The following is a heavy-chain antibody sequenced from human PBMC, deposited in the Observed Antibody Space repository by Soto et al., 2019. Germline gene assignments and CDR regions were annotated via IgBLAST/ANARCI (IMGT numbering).Heavy chain of an antibody. V-gene: IGHV4-39*01. Sequence: SETLSLTCTVSGGSISSSSYYWGWIRQPPGKGLEWIGSIYYSGSTYYNPSLKSRVTISVDTSKNQFSLKLSSVTAADTAVYYCARQDYDYIWSNYGLGAFVILGQETMLTISS. CDR3: ARQDYDYIWSNYGLGAFVI. D-gene: IGHD3-16*02. CDR1: GGSISSSSYY. J-gene: IGHJ3*02. CDR2: IYYSGST.